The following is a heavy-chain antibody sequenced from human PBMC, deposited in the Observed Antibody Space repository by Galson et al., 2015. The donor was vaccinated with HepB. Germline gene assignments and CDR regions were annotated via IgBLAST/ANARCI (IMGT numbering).Heavy chain of an antibody. J-gene: IGHJ6*03. CDR1: GFTFSRYW. CDR3: ASVFSNNFWSRYEVLTSYYYQMDV. CDR2: INPGGSEK. D-gene: IGHD3-3*01. Sequence: SLRLSCAASGFTFSRYWMIWVRQAPGKGLEWVANINPGGSEKYYVDSVKGRFTISRDNAKNSLYLQMNSLRADDTAIYYCASVFSNNFWSRYEVLTSYYYQMDVWGKGAAVTVSS. V-gene: IGHV3-7*01.